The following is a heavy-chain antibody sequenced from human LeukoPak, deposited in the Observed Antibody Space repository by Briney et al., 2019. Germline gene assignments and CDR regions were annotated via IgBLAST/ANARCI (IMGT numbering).Heavy chain of an antibody. Sequence: SGGSLRLSCVASGFSFRHYAMTGVAETPGEGGEGVATIVTTINRTYYPDPVRGRFSISRDNPRATLHLHMNRLSADDTALYYCAKLTVSLRAHWFDPWGQGTLVIVSS. J-gene: IGHJ5*02. D-gene: IGHD1-20*01. CDR3: AKLTVSLRAHWFDP. V-gene: IGHV3-23*01. CDR1: GFSFRHYA. CDR2: IVTTINRT.